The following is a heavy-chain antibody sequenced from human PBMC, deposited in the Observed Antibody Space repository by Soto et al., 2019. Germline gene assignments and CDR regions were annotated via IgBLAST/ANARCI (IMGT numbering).Heavy chain of an antibody. CDR3: ATRIAAAGTYYYGMDV. V-gene: IGHV5-51*01. J-gene: IGHJ6*02. Sequence: PGESLKISCKGSGYSFTSYWIGWVRQMPGKGLEWMGIIYPGDSDTRYSPSFQGQVTISADKSISTAYLQWSSLKASDTAMYYCATRIAAAGTYYYGMDVWGQGTTVTVS. D-gene: IGHD6-13*01. CDR2: IYPGDSDT. CDR1: GYSFTSYW.